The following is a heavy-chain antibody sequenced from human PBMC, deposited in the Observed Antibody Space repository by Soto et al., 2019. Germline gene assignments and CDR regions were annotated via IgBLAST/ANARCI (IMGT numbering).Heavy chain of an antibody. Sequence: QVQLVESGGGVVQPGRSLRLSCAASGFTFSSYGMHWVRQAPGKGLEWVAVISSDGSNKYYADSVKGRFTISRANSKNTLYLQVNSLRAEDTAVYYCAKDLLTMGDYYGMDVW. V-gene: IGHV3-30*18. D-gene: IGHD3-10*01. CDR2: ISSDGSNK. J-gene: IGHJ6*01. CDR3: AKDLLTMGDYYGMDV. CDR1: GFTFSSYG.